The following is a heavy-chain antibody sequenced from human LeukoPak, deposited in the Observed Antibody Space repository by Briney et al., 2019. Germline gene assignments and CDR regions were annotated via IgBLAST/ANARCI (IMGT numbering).Heavy chain of an antibody. D-gene: IGHD6-19*01. CDR1: GDSVSRGDSY. CDR3: ASGAGTVGNFDY. V-gene: IGHV4-30-2*01. CDR2: IYHSGST. J-gene: IGHJ4*02. Sequence: SETLSLTCSVSGDSVSRGDSYWSWIRQPPGKGLEWIGYIYHSGSTYYNPSLKSRVTISVDRSKNQFSLKLSSVTAADTAVYYCASGAGTVGNFDYWGQGTLVTVSS.